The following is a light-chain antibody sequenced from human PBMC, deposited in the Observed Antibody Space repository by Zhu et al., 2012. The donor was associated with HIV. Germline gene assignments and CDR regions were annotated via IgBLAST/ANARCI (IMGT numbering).Light chain of an antibody. CDR1: QSVSSSY. CDR3: QLYGTSPPLT. J-gene: IGKJ4*01. CDR2: GAS. Sequence: EIVLTQSPGTLSLSPGERATLSCRASQSVSSSYLAWYQQKPGQAHRLLIYGASNRAADIPYRFSGSGSGTDFTLTISRLEPEDFVVYYCQLYGTSPPLTFGGGTKVEMK. V-gene: IGKV3-20*01.